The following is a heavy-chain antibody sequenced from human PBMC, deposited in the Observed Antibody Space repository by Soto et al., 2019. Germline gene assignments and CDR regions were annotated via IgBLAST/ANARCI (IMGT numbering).Heavy chain of an antibody. CDR3: ARSDSKGGFWSGYYTNFDY. J-gene: IGHJ4*02. V-gene: IGHV5-10-1*01. CDR2: IDPSDSYT. CDR1: GYSFTSYW. D-gene: IGHD3-3*01. Sequence: GESLKISCKGSGYSFTSYWISWVRQMPGKGLEWMGRIDPSDSYTNYSPSFQGHVTISADKSISTAYLQWSSLKASDTAMYYCARSDSKGGFWSGYYTNFDYWGQGTLVTVSS.